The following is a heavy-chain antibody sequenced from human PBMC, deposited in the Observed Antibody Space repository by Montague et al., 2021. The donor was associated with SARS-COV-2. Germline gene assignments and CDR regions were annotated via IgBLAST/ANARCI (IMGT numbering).Heavy chain of an antibody. J-gene: IGHJ6*02. Sequence: SLRLSCAASGFTFTDYYMSWVRQAPGKGLEWISYKSIDNFYATYAGSVKGRFLISRDNAKNSLFPQMNSLRVEDTAVYYCARLSVTNPDNYYYYKGMDVWGQGTTVIVSS. D-gene: IGHD2-8*01. CDR1: GFTFTDYY. CDR2: KSIDNFYA. V-gene: IGHV3-11*03. CDR3: ARLSVTNPDNYYYYKGMDV.